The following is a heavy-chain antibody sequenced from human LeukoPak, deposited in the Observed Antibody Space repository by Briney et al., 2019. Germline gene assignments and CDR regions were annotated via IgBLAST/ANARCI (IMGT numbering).Heavy chain of an antibody. D-gene: IGHD2-2*01. Sequence: GASVKVSCKASGYTFSGYYIHWVRQAPGQGLEWLGWINPNSGGTNYAQKFQGRVTMTRDTSISTAYMELSRLRSDDTAVYYCASGGAAYCSSASRYHMEYFDYWGQGTLVTVSS. CDR1: GYTFSGYY. CDR3: ASGGAAYCSSASRYHMEYFDY. V-gene: IGHV1-2*02. CDR2: INPNSGGT. J-gene: IGHJ4*02.